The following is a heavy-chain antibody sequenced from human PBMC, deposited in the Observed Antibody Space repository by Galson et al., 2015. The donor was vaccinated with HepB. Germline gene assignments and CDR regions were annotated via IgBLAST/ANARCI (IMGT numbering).Heavy chain of an antibody. CDR3: ARDETTMARGVIHKWYSGY. CDR1: GFIFDDYD. V-gene: IGHV3-20*04. CDR2: INWNGGDT. D-gene: IGHD3-10*01. Sequence: SLRLSCADTGFIFDDYDMSWVRQVPGKGLEWVSGINWNGGDTDYADSVKGRFTISRDNAENSLYLQMNSLRAEDTALYYCARDETTMARGVIHKWYSGYWGQGILVTVSS. J-gene: IGHJ4*02.